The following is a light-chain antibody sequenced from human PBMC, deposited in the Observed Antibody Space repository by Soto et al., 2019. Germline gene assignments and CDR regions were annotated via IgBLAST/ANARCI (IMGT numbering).Light chain of an antibody. J-gene: IGKJ1*01. CDR3: QHYNSYSEE. V-gene: IGKV1-5*03. CDR2: KAS. Sequence: DIQITHSPSTLSAPVLDRVTLTLLASQTISSWLAWYQQKPGKAPKLLIYKASTLKSGVPSRFSGSGSGTEFTLTISSLQPDDFATYYCQHYNSYSEEFGQGTKGDIK. CDR1: QTISSW.